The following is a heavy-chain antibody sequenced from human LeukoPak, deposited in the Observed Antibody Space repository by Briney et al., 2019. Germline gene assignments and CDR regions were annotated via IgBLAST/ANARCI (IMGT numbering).Heavy chain of an antibody. V-gene: IGHV3-49*03. CDR1: GFTFGDYA. CDR2: IRIKAYGETT. CDR3: AKDRYCSTTSCYVGGPYDAFDI. J-gene: IGHJ3*02. Sequence: PGGSLRLSCTASGFTFGDYAMSWFRQAPGKGLEWVGFIRIKAYGETTEYAASVKGRFTISRDNSKNTLYLQMNSLRAEDTAVYYCAKDRYCSTTSCYVGGPYDAFDIWGQGTMVTVSS. D-gene: IGHD2-2*01.